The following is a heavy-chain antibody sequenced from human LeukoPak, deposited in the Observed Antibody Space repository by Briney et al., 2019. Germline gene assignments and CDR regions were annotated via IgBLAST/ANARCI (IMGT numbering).Heavy chain of an antibody. J-gene: IGHJ3*02. D-gene: IGHD3-10*01. CDR3: ARTPAWFGEPDYAFDI. CDR2: IYYSGST. CDR1: GFTFSNFA. Sequence: GSLRLSCAASGFTFSNFAMSWIRQPPGKGLEWIGYIYYSGSTNYNPSLKSRVTISVDTSKNQFSLKLSSVTAADTAVYYCARTPAWFGEPDYAFDIWGQGTMVTVSS. V-gene: IGHV4-59*01.